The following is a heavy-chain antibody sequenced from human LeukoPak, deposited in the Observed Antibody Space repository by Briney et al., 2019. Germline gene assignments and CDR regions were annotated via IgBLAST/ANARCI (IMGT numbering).Heavy chain of an antibody. Sequence: SETLSLTCTVSGGSIFNYYWSWIRQPPGKGLECIGYIYYTGSTTYNPSLKSRVTISLDTSKNQLSLKLSSVTAADTAVYYCARDVGRLSSSWAYWYFDLWGRGTLVTVSS. V-gene: IGHV4-59*01. CDR2: IYYTGST. D-gene: IGHD6-13*01. J-gene: IGHJ2*01. CDR1: GGSIFNYY. CDR3: ARDVGRLSSSWAYWYFDL.